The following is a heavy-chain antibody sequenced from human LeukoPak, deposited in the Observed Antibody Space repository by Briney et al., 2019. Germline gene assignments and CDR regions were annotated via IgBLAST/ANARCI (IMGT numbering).Heavy chain of an antibody. D-gene: IGHD2-2*01. V-gene: IGHV3-74*03. CDR1: GFTITNNW. CDR2: IKNDESTA. J-gene: IGHJ4*02. Sequence: GGSLRLSCVASGFTITNNWMFWVRQAPGRGLVWVSRIKNDESTAVYADSVTGRFTIYRDNAKNSLYLQMNSLRAEDTAVYYCARGRYCSSTSCTIPDYWGQGTLVTVSS. CDR3: ARGRYCSSTSCTIPDY.